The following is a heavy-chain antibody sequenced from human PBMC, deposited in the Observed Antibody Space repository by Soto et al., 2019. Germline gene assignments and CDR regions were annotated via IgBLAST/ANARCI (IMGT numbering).Heavy chain of an antibody. CDR2: IYHNGNT. D-gene: IGHD3-10*01. V-gene: IGHV4-59*01. CDR3: AREKSGSPGDY. J-gene: IGHJ4*02. CDR1: GASISSYY. Sequence: QVQLQESGPGLVKPSETLSLTCTVSGASISSYYWSWIRQPPGAGLEWIAYIYHNGNTNYNPSLMNRVTISLDTSRYQFSLSLSSVTAADTAVYYCAREKSGSPGDYWGQGVLVTVSS.